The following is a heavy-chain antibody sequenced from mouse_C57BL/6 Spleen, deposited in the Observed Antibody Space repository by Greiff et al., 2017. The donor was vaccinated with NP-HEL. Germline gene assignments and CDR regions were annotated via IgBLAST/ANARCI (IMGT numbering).Heavy chain of an antibody. Sequence: RLVESGGGLVQPGGSLKLSCVASGFTFSNYWMNWVRRPPEKGLGWVAQFSLNFVNYATHYAESVKGRFTISRDDSKSSVYLQMNNLRAEDTGIYYCTALYYYGSHFDYWGQGTTLTVSS. D-gene: IGHD1-1*01. CDR3: TALYYYGSHFDY. CDR2: FSLNFVNYAT. J-gene: IGHJ2*01. V-gene: IGHV6-3*01. CDR1: GFTFSNYW.